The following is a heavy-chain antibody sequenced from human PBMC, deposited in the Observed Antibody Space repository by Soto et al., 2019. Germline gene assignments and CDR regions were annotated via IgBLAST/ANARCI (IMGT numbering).Heavy chain of an antibody. CDR3: ATLWGQD. D-gene: IGHD3-10*01. CDR1: GGSISSSSYY. V-gene: IGHV4-39*01. J-gene: IGHJ4*02. CDR2: IYYSGST. Sequence: QLQLQESGPGLVKPSETLSLTCTVSGGSISSSSYYWGWIRQPPGKGLEWIGSIYYSGSTYYNPSXXXRXPISVDTSKNQFSLKLSSVTAADTAVYYCATLWGQDWGQGTLVTVSS.